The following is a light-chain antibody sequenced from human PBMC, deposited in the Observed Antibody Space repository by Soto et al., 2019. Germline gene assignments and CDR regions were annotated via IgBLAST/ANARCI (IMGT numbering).Light chain of an antibody. J-gene: IGKJ2*01. CDR2: GAS. CDR3: QQYKNWPYT. Sequence: EIVMTQSPASLSVSPGGRATLSCRASQSIGSNLAWYRQKPGQAPRLLIYGASTRANGIPVRISGSGSETEFTLNISSLQSEDFALYYCQQYKNWPYTFGQGTKLEIK. CDR1: QSIGSN. V-gene: IGKV3D-15*01.